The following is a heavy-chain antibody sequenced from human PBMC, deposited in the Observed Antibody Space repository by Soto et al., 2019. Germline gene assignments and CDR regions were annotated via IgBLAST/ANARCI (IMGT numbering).Heavy chain of an antibody. CDR1: GFTFSSYA. Sequence: SLRLSCAASGFTFSSYAMHWVRQAPGKGLEWVAVISYDGSNKYYADSVKGRFTISRDNSKNTLYLQMNSLRAEDTAVYYCARDGDYGDPKYYFDYWGQGTLFTVS. CDR3: ARDGDYGDPKYYFDY. CDR2: ISYDGSNK. J-gene: IGHJ4*02. D-gene: IGHD4-17*01. V-gene: IGHV3-30-3*01.